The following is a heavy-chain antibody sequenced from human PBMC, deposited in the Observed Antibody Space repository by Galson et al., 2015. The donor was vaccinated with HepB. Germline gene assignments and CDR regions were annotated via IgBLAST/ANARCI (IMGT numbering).Heavy chain of an antibody. Sequence: LVKPTQTLTLTCTFSGFSLNTNELRLSWIRQPPGKALEWPAVIDSDDDKFYSTSLKTRLTISKDTSKNEVVLTMTDMDPVDTATYYCARSRDGDFFDYWGQGALVTVSS. CDR3: ARSRDGDFFDY. CDR1: GFSLNTNELR. V-gene: IGHV2-70*04. CDR2: IDSDDDK. J-gene: IGHJ4*02.